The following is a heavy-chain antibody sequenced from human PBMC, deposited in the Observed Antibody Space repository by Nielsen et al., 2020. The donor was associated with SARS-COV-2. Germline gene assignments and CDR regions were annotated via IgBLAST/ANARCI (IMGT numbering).Heavy chain of an antibody. D-gene: IGHD1-1*01. CDR2: IYHSGST. Sequence: LRLSCAVSGGSISSGGYSWSWIRQPPGKGLEWIGYIYHSGSTYYNPSLKSRVTISVDRSKNQFSLKLSSVTAADTAVYYCARGDWKQVWYYGMDVWGQGTTVTVSS. CDR3: ARGDWKQVWYYGMDV. J-gene: IGHJ6*02. CDR1: GGSISSGGYS. V-gene: IGHV4-30-2*01.